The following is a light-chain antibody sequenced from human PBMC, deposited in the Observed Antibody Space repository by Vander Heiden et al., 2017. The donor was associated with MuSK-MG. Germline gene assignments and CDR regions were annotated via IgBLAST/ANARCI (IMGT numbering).Light chain of an antibody. CDR3: QHYGSSRT. CDR1: QSVSSSY. V-gene: IGKV3-20*01. Sequence: EVVLTQSPGTLSLSPGERATLSCRASQSVSSSYLAWYQQRPGQAPRLLIYGASSRANGIPDRFSGSESGTDFTLTSSRREPEDFAVYYWQHYGSSRTFGQGTKVEIK. CDR2: GAS. J-gene: IGKJ1*01.